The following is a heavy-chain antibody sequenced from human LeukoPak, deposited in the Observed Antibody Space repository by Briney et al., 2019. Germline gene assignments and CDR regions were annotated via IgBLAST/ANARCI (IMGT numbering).Heavy chain of an antibody. J-gene: IGHJ6*02. V-gene: IGHV3-30*18. CDR1: GFTFSSYG. D-gene: IGHD6-19*01. CDR2: ISYDGSNK. CDR3: AKGQWLEYYYGMDV. Sequence: GRSLRLSCAASGFTFSSYGMHWVRQAPGKGLEWVAVISYDGSNKYYADSVKGRFTISRDNAKNTPYLQMNSLRAEDTAVYYCAKGQWLEYYYGMDVWGQGTTVTVSS.